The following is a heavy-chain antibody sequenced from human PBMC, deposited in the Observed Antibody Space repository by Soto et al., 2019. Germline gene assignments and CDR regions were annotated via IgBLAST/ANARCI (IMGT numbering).Heavy chain of an antibody. Sequence: GGSLRISCAASGFTFSSYSMNWVRQATGKGLEWVSYISSSSSTIYYADSVKGRFTISRDNAKNTLYLQMNSLRAEDTAVYYCAKDNLMSSGYDWVYYWGQGTLVTVSS. J-gene: IGHJ4*02. D-gene: IGHD5-12*01. V-gene: IGHV3-48*01. CDR3: AKDNLMSSGYDWVYY. CDR2: ISSSSSTI. CDR1: GFTFSSYS.